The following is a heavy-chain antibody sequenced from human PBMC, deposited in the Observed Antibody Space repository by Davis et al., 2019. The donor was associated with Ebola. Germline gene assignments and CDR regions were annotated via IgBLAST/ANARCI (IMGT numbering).Heavy chain of an antibody. CDR1: GGSFSSYY. CDR3: ARAASLTIFGVVGNWFDP. V-gene: IGHV4-59*01. J-gene: IGHJ5*02. CDR2: IYYSGST. D-gene: IGHD3-3*01. Sequence: SETLSLTCAVYGGSFSSYYWSWIRQPSGKGLEWIGYIYYSGSTNYNPSLKSRVTISVDTSKNQFSLKLSSVTAADTAVYYCARAASLTIFGVVGNWFDPWGQGTLVTVSS.